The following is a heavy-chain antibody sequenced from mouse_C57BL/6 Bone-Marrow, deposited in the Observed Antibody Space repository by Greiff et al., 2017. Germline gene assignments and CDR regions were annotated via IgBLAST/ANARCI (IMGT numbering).Heavy chain of an antibody. D-gene: IGHD6-1*01. CDR1: GFTFSDYG. CDR3: AKPLFDY. V-gene: IGHV5-17*01. CDR2: ISSGSSTI. Sequence: EVKVVESGGGLVKPGGSLKLSCAASGFTFSDYGMHWVRQAPEKGLEWVAYISSGSSTIYYADTVKGRFTISRDNAKNTLFLQMTSLRSEDTAMYYCAKPLFDYWGQGTTLTVSS. J-gene: IGHJ2*01.